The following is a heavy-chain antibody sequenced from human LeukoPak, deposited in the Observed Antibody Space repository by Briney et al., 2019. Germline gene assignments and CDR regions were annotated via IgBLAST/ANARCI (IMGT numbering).Heavy chain of an antibody. V-gene: IGHV4-59*08. J-gene: IGHJ6*04. CDR3: ARGGYYDSEFYFMDV. D-gene: IGHD3-3*01. CDR2: IYYSGST. CDR1: GGSISSYY. Sequence: SETLSLTCTVSGGSISSYYWSWIRQPPGKGLEWIGYIYYSGSTNYNPSLKSRVTISVDTSKNRFSLKLSSVTAADTAVYYCARGGYYDSEFYFMDVWGKGTTVTVSS.